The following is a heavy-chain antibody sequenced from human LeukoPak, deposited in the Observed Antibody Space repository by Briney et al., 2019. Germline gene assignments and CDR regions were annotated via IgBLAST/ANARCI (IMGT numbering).Heavy chain of an antibody. CDR1: GFTFSGYV. J-gene: IGHJ4*02. V-gene: IGHV3-64D*06. D-gene: IGHD3-10*01. CDR3: MNPNHYGSGR. CDR2: ISNNGDNT. Sequence: GGSLRLSCAVSGFTFSGYVMHWVRQAPGKGLESVSGISNNGDNTYYADSVKGRFTISRDNSESTLYLQMSSLRPDDTAVYYCMNPNHYGSGRWGQGTLVTVSS.